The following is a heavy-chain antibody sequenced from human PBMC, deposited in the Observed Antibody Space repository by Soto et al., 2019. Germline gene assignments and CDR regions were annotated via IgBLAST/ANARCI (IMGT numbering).Heavy chain of an antibody. J-gene: IGHJ4*02. V-gene: IGHV3-48*03. CDR3: ARDRVVAAFDY. CDR2: ISSSGSTI. CDR1: GFTFSSYA. Sequence: VQLVESGGGVVQPGRSLRLSCAASGFTFSSYAMHWVRQAPGKGLEWVSYISSSGSTIYYADSVKGRFTISRDNAKNSLYLQMNSLRAEDTAVYYCARDRVVAAFDYWGQGTLVTVSS. D-gene: IGHD2-15*01.